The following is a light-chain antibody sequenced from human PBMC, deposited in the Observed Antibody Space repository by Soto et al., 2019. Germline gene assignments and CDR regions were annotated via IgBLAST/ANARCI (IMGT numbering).Light chain of an antibody. J-gene: IGKJ4*01. Sequence: DIQMTQSPSSLSASVGDRVTITCRASQGISNYLAWYQQKPGKVPKLLIYAASTLQSGVPSRLSGSGSGTDFTLTISNLQPEDVATYYCHKYNSAPLTFGGGTKVEIK. CDR2: AAS. CDR3: HKYNSAPLT. V-gene: IGKV1-27*01. CDR1: QGISNY.